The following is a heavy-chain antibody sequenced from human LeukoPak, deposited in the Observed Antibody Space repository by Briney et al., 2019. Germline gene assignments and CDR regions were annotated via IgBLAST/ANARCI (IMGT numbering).Heavy chain of an antibody. CDR3: AREKSAYYGSGSYYKTYGMDV. V-gene: IGHV3-11*04. CDR2: ISSSGSTI. D-gene: IGHD3-10*01. CDR1: GFTFSDYY. J-gene: IGHJ6*02. Sequence: GGSLRLSCAASGFTFSDYYMSWIRQAPGKGLEWVSYISSSGSTIYYADSVKGRFTISRDNAKNSLYLQMNSLRAEDTAVYYCAREKSAYYGSGSYYKTYGMDVWGQGTTVTVSS.